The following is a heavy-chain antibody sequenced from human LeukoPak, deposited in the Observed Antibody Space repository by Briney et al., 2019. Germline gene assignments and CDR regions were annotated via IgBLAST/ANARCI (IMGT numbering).Heavy chain of an antibody. CDR2: IYYSGST. CDR1: GGSISSSSYY. CDR3: ARRRAREMATNLGHYFDY. D-gene: IGHD5-24*01. V-gene: IGHV4-39*07. J-gene: IGHJ4*02. Sequence: PSETLSLTCTVSGGSISSSSYYWGWIRQPPGKGLEWIGSIYYSGSTYYNPSLKSRVTISADTSKNQFSLKLSSVTAADTAVYYCARRRAREMATNLGHYFDYWGQGTLVTVSS.